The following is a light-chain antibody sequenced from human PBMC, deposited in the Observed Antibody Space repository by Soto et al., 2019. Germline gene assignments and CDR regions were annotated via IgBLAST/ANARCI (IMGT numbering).Light chain of an antibody. J-gene: IGKJ4*01. CDR2: WAS. V-gene: IGKV4-1*01. CDR1: QSVLYSSNNKNY. CDR3: HQYYSIPLT. Sequence: DVVMTQSPDSLAVSLGERATINCKSSQSVLYSSNNKNYLAWYQQKPGQPPKLLIYWASTRESGVPDRFSGGGSGTDFTLTIVSLQAEDVAVYYCHQYYSIPLTFGGGTKVEIK.